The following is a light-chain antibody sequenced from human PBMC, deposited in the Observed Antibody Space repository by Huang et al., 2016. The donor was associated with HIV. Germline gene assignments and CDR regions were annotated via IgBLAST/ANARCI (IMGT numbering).Light chain of an antibody. V-gene: IGKV1-12*01. J-gene: IGKJ5*01. Sequence: IQLTQSPSSVFASEGHTVRITCRASQDISSWVAWYQQKPREAPTLQIHSTSILQSVVPSRFNGSGSGTDCFLTINSRRPYDFATYYCQQANMYPRSCGQGTRLDMK. CDR3: QQANMYPRS. CDR1: QDISSW. CDR2: STS.